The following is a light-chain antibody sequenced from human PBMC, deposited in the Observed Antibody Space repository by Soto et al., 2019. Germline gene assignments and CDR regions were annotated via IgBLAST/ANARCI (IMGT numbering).Light chain of an antibody. CDR1: PSVGRS. Sequence: IVMTQTTARPSVSPGERSTLSCSATPSVGRSLAWYQQKPGQAPRLLIYGTSARATGIPATFSGSGSGTEFTLTISSLQSEDFAIYYCQQYSNWPPITFGQGTRLEI. J-gene: IGKJ5*01. CDR2: GTS. CDR3: QQYSNWPPIT. V-gene: IGKV3-15*01.